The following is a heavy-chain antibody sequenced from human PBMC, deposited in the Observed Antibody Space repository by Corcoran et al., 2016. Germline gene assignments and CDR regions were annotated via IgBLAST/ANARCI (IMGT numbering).Heavy chain of an antibody. D-gene: IGHD2-15*01. Sequence: EVQLVESGGGLIQPGGSLRLSCAASGFTVSSKYMNWVRQAPGKGLEWVSIIYTGGNTYYAAAGKGRFTISRDNSKNTLDLQMNSLRAEDTAVYYCSSQWYADYWGQGTLVTVSA. CDR1: GFTVSSKY. J-gene: IGHJ4*02. V-gene: IGHV3-53*01. CDR3: SSQWYADY. CDR2: IYTGGNT.